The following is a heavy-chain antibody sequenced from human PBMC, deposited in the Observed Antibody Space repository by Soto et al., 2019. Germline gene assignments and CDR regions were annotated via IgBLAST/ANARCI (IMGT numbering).Heavy chain of an antibody. CDR1: GGSISSGGYY. J-gene: IGHJ5*02. CDR2: IYYSGST. V-gene: IGHV4-31*03. Sequence: PSETLSLTCTVSGGSISSGGYYWSWIRQHPGKGLEWIGYIYYSGSTYYNPSLKSRVTISVDTSKNQFSLKLSSVTAADTAVYYCARAVVLLWFGELIPRTQPKFDPWGQGTLVTVSS. D-gene: IGHD3-10*01. CDR3: ARAVVLLWFGELIPRTQPKFDP.